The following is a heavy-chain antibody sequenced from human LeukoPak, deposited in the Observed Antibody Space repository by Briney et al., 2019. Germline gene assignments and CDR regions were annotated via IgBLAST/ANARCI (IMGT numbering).Heavy chain of an antibody. CDR1: GGSFSGYY. CDR3: ARLCVDIVVVVAAKGGWYFDL. CDR2: INHSGST. V-gene: IGHV4-34*01. D-gene: IGHD2-15*01. J-gene: IGHJ2*01. Sequence: SETLSLTCAVYGGSFSGYYWSWIRQPPGKGLEWVGEINHSGSTNYNPSLKSRVTISVDTSKNQFSLKLSSVTAADTAVYYCARLCVDIVVVVAAKGGWYFDLWGRGTLVTVSS.